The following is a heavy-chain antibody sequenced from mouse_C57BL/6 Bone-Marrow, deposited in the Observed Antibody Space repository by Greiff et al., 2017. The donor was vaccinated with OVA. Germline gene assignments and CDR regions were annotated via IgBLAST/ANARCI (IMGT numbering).Heavy chain of an antibody. V-gene: IGHV14-4*01. CDR2: IDPANGDT. J-gene: IGHJ2*01. D-gene: IGHD2-1*01. Sequence: EVKLMESGAELVRPGASVKLSCTASGFNIKDDYMHWVKQRPEQGLEWIGWIDPANGDTEYASKFQGKATITADTSSNTAYLQLSSLTSEDTAVYYCTSYGNFDYWGQGTTLTVSS. CDR1: GFNIKDDY. CDR3: TSYGNFDY.